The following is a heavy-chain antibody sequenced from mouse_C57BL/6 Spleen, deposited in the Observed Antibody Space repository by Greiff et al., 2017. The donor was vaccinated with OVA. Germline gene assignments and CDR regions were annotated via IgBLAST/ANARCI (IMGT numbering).Heavy chain of an antibody. V-gene: IGHV1-69*01. J-gene: IGHJ2*01. CDR1: GYTFTSYW. CDR2: IDPSDSYT. Sequence: QVQLKQSGAELVMPGASVKLSCKASGYTFTSYWMHWVKQRPGQGLEWIGEIDPSDSYTNYNQKFKGKSTLTVDKSSSTAYMQLSSLTSEDSAVYYCASGLIDYWGQGTTLTVSS. CDR3: ASGLIDY. D-gene: IGHD1-3*01.